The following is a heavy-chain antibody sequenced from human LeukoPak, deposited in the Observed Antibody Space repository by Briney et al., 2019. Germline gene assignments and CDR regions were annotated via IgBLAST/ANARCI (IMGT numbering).Heavy chain of an antibody. J-gene: IGHJ4*02. D-gene: IGHD6-19*01. CDR3: ARLGSSAPLYYFDY. CDR1: GGSISSSSYY. Sequence: PTETLSLTCTVSGGSISSSSYYWGWIRQPLGKGLEWIGNIYYSGSTYYNPSLKSRVTISADTSKNQFSLKLSSVTAADSAMYYCARLGSSAPLYYFDYWGQGTLVTVSS. V-gene: IGHV4-39*01. CDR2: IYYSGST.